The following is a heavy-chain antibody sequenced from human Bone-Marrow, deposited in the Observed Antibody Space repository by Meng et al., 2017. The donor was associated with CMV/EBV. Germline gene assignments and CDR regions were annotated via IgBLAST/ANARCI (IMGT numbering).Heavy chain of an antibody. V-gene: IGHV3-20*04. J-gene: IGHJ4*02. Sequence: GESLMISGSASGFTFSTYWMSWVRQAPGKGLEWVSGINWNGGSTGYADSVKGRFTISRDNAKNSLYLQMNSLRAEDTAVYYCTTDLPYCSSTSCSDYWGQGTLVTVSS. D-gene: IGHD2-2*01. CDR2: INWNGGST. CDR1: GFTFSTYW. CDR3: TTDLPYCSSTSCSDY.